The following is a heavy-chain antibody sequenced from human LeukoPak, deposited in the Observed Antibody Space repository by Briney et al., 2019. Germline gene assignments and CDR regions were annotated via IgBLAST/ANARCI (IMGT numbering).Heavy chain of an antibody. CDR3: ARDREGARTPDY. CDR1: RGTFGSYA. V-gene: IGHV1-69*04. D-gene: IGHD1-1*01. CDR2: IIPILGIA. J-gene: IGHJ4*02. Sequence: SVKVSCKASRGTFGSYAISWVRQAPGQGLEWMGRIIPILGIANYAQKFQGRVTMTTDTSTSTAYMELRSLRSDDTAVYYCARDREGARTPDYWGQGTLVTVSS.